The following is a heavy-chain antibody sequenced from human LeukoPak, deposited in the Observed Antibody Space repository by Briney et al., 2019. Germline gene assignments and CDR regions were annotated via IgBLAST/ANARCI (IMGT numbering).Heavy chain of an antibody. CDR1: GFTFDDYA. J-gene: IGHJ4*02. V-gene: IGHV3-9*01. CDR2: INWNSDSM. D-gene: IGHD5-12*01. Sequence: GGSLRLSCAVSGFTFDDYAMHWVRQVPGKGLEWVSGINWNSDSMGYADSVKGRFTTSRDNAKNSLYLQMNSLRAEDTAFYYCAINGGGDSGYGNFDYWGQGTLVTVSS. CDR3: AINGGGDSGYGNFDY.